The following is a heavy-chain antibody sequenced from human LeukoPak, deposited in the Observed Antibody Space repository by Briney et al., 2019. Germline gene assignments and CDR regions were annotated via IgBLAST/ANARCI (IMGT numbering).Heavy chain of an antibody. CDR3: AADSGRGGYNYDY. V-gene: IGHV1-58*01. J-gene: IGHJ4*02. D-gene: IGHD5-24*01. CDR1: GFTFTSSA. Sequence: SVKVSCKASGFTFTSSAVQWVRQARGQRLEWIGWIVVGSGNTNYAQKFQERVTITRDMSTSTAYMELSSLRSEDTAVYYCAADSGRGGYNYDYWGQGTLVTVSS. CDR2: IVVGSGNT.